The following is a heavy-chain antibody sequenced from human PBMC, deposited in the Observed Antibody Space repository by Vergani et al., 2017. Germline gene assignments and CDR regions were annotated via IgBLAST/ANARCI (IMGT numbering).Heavy chain of an antibody. CDR1: GDSINTADY. D-gene: IGHD2-2*01. V-gene: IGHV4-61*08. CDR3: ARAVVPAARYYYYYMDV. J-gene: IGHJ6*03. Sequence: QVHLQESGPGLVKPSETLSLTCSVSGDSINTADYWSWIRQPPGKGLEWIGYIYYSGSTNYNPSLKSRVTISVDTSKNQFSLKLSSVTAADTAVYYCARAVVPAARYYYYYMDVWGKGP. CDR2: IYYSGST.